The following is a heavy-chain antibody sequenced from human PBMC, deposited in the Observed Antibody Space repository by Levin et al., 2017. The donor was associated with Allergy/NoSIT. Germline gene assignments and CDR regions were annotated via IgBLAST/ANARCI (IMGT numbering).Heavy chain of an antibody. CDR1: GFTFSSYA. D-gene: IGHD6-6*01. V-gene: IGHV3-30-3*01. CDR3: ARDGAQYSSSSFFDY. Sequence: PGESLKISCAASGFTFSSYAMHWVRQAPGKGLEWVAVISYDGSNKYYADSVKGRFTISRDNSKNTLYLQMNSLRAEDTAVYYCARDGAQYSSSSFFDYWGQGTLVTVSS. J-gene: IGHJ4*02. CDR2: ISYDGSNK.